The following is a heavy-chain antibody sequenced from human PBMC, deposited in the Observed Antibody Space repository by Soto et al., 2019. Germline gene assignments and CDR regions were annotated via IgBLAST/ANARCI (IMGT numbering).Heavy chain of an antibody. D-gene: IGHD5-12*01. CDR1: VFSFSSYA. J-gene: IGHJ4*02. CDR3: AKAVATLSDFDY. CDR2: LSGSGSTT. V-gene: IGHV3-23*01. Sequence: GGSLRLSCAASVFSFSSYAMSWVRQAPGKGLECVSALSGSGSTTYYADSVKGRFTISRDNSKNTLYLQMNNLRADDTAVYYCAKAVATLSDFDYWGEGTQVTVSS.